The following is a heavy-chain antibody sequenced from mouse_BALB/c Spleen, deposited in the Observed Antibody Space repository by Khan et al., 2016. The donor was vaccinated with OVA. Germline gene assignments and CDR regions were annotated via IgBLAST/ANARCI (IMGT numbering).Heavy chain of an antibody. CDR2: INSRGSYT. CDR3: TRHGGFDPYYAMDY. J-gene: IGHJ4*01. V-gene: IGHV5-9*02. CDR1: GFAFSSYD. Sequence: EVELVESGGGSVKPGGSLKLSCAASGFAFSSYDMSWVRQTPEKRLAWVAIINSRGSYTYYPDSVKGRFTISRDNARNTLYLQLSSLRSEDTALYYCTRHGGFDPYYAMDYWGQGTSVTVSS.